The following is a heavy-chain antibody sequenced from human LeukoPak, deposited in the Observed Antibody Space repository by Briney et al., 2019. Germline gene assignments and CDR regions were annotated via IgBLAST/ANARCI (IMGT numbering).Heavy chain of an antibody. CDR3: AREDTTTVVGEAFDY. D-gene: IGHD3-10*01. J-gene: IGHJ4*02. Sequence: SVKVSCEASGGTFSSYAISWVRQAPGQGLEWMGRIIPIFGTANYAQKFQGRVTITADKSTSTAYMELSSLRSEDTAVYYCAREDTTTVVGEAFDYWGQGTLVTVSS. CDR1: GGTFSSYA. V-gene: IGHV1-69*06. CDR2: IIPIFGTA.